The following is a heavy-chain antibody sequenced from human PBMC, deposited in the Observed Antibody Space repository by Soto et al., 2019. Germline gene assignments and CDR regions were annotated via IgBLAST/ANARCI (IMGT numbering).Heavy chain of an antibody. D-gene: IGHD6-13*01. J-gene: IGHJ5*02. Sequence: QVQLQESGPGLVRPSETLSLTCTVSGASISSYYWSWIRQPPGKGLAWLGYVSYRGNTKDNPSLEGRSTISLDSSKNQVSLRLTSMTAAGTAVYYCAGSDSSSWNFWFDPWGQGTLVTVSS. CDR3: AGSDSSSWNFWFDP. CDR1: GASISSYY. CDR2: VSYRGNT. V-gene: IGHV4-59*08.